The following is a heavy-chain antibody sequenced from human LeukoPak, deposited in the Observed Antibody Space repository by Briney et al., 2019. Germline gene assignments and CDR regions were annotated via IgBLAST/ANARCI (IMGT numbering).Heavy chain of an antibody. V-gene: IGHV3-9*01. J-gene: IGHJ6*02. CDR2: ISWNSGSI. CDR1: GGSISSGGYS. CDR3: AKDRGGGYSGYVTGMDV. Sequence: LSLTCAVSGGSISSGGYSWSWIRQPPGKGLEWVSGISWNSGSIGYADSVKGRFTISRDNAKNSLYLQMNSLRAEDTALYYCAKDRGGGYSGYVTGMDVWGQGTTVTVSS. D-gene: IGHD5-12*01.